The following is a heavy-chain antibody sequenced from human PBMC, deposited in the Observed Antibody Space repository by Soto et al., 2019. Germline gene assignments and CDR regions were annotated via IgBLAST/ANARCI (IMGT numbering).Heavy chain of an antibody. CDR3: ARDRRDDFWSGYYETHYGMDV. D-gene: IGHD3-3*01. J-gene: IGHJ6*02. CDR1: GYTFTSYA. CDR2: INAGNGNT. V-gene: IGHV1-3*01. Sequence: ASVKVSCKASGYTFTSYAMHWVRQAPGQRLEWMGWINAGNGNTKYSQKFQGRVTITRDTSASTAYMELSSLRSEDTAVYYCARDRRDDFWSGYYETHYGMDVWGHGTTVTVSS.